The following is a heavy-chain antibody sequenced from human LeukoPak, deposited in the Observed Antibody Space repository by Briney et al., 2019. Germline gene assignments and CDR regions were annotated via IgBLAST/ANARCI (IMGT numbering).Heavy chain of an antibody. CDR3: ARTDGYGYFDS. D-gene: IGHD5-24*01. CDR2: VYYSGTT. J-gene: IGHJ4*02. Sequence: SETLSLTCTVSGGSISNYYWSWIRQPPGKGLEWIGYVYYSGTTNYNPSLKSRVTISVDTSKNQFSLNLSSVTAADTAVYYCARTDGYGYFDSWGQGTLVTVSS. CDR1: GGSISNYY. V-gene: IGHV4-59*08.